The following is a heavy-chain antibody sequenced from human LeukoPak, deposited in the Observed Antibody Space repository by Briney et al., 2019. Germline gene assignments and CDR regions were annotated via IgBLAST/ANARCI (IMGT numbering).Heavy chain of an antibody. V-gene: IGHV1-18*01. Sequence: GASVKRSCKASEYTFTTYAINWVRQAPGQGLEWMGWISAYNGNTNYAQKLQGRVTMTTDTSTSTAYMELRSLRSDDTAVYYCARDIHSSGLNYYYYYYMDVWGKGTTVTVSS. CDR2: ISAYNGNT. J-gene: IGHJ6*03. CDR1: EYTFTTYA. CDR3: ARDIHSSGLNYYYYYYMDV. D-gene: IGHD3-22*01.